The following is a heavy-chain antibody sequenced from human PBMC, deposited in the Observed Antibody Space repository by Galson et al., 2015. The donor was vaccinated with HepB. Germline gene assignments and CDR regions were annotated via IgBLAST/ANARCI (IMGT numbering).Heavy chain of an antibody. D-gene: IGHD3-22*01. CDR2: ISSSSYT. CDR3: ARDPSYDSSGFPDY. V-gene: IGHV3-11*06. Sequence: SLRLSCAASGFTFSDYYMSWIRQAPGKGLEWVSYISSSSYTNYADSVKGRFTIPRDNAKNSLYLQMNSLRAEDTAVYYCARDPSYDSSGFPDYWGQGTLVTVSS. CDR1: GFTFSDYY. J-gene: IGHJ4*02.